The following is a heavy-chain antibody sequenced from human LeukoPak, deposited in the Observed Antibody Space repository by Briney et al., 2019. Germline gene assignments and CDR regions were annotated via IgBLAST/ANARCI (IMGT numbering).Heavy chain of an antibody. V-gene: IGHV3-30*04. CDR1: GFTFSSYA. D-gene: IGHD2-2*01. J-gene: IGHJ4*02. CDR3: ARDGEAYCSSTSCPYYFDY. CDR2: ISYDGSNK. Sequence: GRSLRLSCAASGFTFSSYAMHWVRQAPGKGLEWVEVISYDGSNKYYADSVKGRFTISRDNSKNTLYLQMNSLRAEDTAVYYCARDGEAYCSSTSCPYYFDYWGQGTLVTVSS.